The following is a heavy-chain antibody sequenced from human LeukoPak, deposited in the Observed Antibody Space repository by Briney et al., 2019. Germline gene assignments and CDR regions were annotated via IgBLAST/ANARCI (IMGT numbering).Heavy chain of an antibody. V-gene: IGHV4-59*01. CDR2: IYYSGST. CDR3: ARLGLTGFDP. CDR1: GXSISSYY. J-gene: IGHJ5*02. Sequence: PSETLSLTCTVSGXSISSYYWSWIRQPPGKGLEWIGYIYYSGSTNYNPSLESRVTISVDTSKYQFSLKLRSVTAADTAVYYCARLGLTGFDPWGQGTLVTVPS. D-gene: IGHD3-16*01.